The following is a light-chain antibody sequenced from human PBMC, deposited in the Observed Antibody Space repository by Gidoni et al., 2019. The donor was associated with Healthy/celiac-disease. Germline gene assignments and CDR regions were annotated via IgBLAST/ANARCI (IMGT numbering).Light chain of an antibody. CDR1: SSNIGSNT. V-gene: IGLV1-44*01. CDR2: SNN. Sequence: QSVLTQPPSSSGTPGQRVTISCSGISSNIGSNTVNWYKQLPGTAPKLLIDSNNQRPSGVPDRFSGSKSGTSASMAISGLQSEDEADYYCAAWDDRLNGPVFGGGTKLTVL. CDR3: AAWDDRLNGPV. J-gene: IGLJ2*01.